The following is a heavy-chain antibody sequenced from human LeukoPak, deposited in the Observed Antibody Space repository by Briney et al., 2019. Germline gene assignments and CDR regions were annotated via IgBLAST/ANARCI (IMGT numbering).Heavy chain of an antibody. D-gene: IGHD6-6*01. CDR2: ISSSSSYI. CDR1: GFTFSSYS. J-gene: IGHJ6*03. V-gene: IGHV3-21*01. Sequence: GGSLRLSCAASGFTFSSYSMNWVRQAPGKVLEWVSSISSSSSYIYYADSVKGRFTISRDNAKNSLYLQMNSLRAEDTAVYYCARAHGGYSSSSRYYYYYYMDVWGKGTTVTVSS. CDR3: ARAHGGYSSSSRYYYYYYMDV.